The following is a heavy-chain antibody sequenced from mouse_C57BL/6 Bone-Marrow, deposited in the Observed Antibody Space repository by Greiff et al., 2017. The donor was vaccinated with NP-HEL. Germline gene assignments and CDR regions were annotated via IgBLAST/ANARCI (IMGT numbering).Heavy chain of an antibody. CDR1: GYTFTSYW. V-gene: IGHV1-55*01. CDR3: ARFEATVVSYYFDY. J-gene: IGHJ2*01. Sequence: QVQLQQPGAELVKPGASVKMSCKASGYTFTSYWITWVKQRPGQGLEWIGDIYPGSGSTNYTEKFKSKATLTVDTSSSTAYMQLSSLTSEDSAVYYCARFEATVVSYYFDYWGQGTTLTVSS. D-gene: IGHD1-1*01. CDR2: IYPGSGST.